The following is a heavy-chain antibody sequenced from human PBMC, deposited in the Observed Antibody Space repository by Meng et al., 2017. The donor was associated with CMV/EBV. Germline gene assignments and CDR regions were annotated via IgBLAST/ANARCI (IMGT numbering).Heavy chain of an antibody. Sequence: GGSLRLSCAVSGFTFDDYTMHWVRQAPGKGLEWVSLISWDGGSTYYADSVKGRFTISRDNSKNSLYLQMNSLRAEDTALYYCAKGQDIVATGGACDYWGQGTLVTVSS. D-gene: IGHD5-12*01. CDR1: GFTFDDYT. V-gene: IGHV3-43*01. CDR3: AKGQDIVATGGACDY. CDR2: ISWDGGST. J-gene: IGHJ4*02.